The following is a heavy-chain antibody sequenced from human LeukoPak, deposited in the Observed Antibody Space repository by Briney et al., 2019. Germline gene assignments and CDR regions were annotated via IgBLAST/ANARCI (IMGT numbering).Heavy chain of an antibody. CDR1: GFTFTTYS. CDR2: ISTSGSTI. J-gene: IGHJ4*02. Sequence: GGSQRLSCVASGFTFTTYSMNWVRQAPGKGLEWVSYISTSGSTIYYADSVKGRFTISRDNAKNSLYLQMNSLRDEDTAVYYCARGYYGDYTFDYWGQGTLVTVFS. CDR3: ARGYYGDYTFDY. V-gene: IGHV3-48*02. D-gene: IGHD4-17*01.